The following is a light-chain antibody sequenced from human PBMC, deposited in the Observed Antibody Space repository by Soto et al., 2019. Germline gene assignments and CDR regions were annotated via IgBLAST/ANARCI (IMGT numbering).Light chain of an antibody. V-gene: IGLV2-8*01. CDR3: SSYTGGNPSYV. J-gene: IGLJ1*01. CDR2: EVT. Sequence: QSALTQPPSASGSPGQTVTIPCTATSSDVGGYDYVSWYQQHPGKAPKLMIYEVTIRPSGVSDRFSGSKSGNTASLTVSGLQAEDEADYYCSSYTGGNPSYVFGTGTKATVL. CDR1: SSDVGGYDY.